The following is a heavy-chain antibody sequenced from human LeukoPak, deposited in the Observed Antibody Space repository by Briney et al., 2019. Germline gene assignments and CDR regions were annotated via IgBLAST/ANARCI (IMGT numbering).Heavy chain of an antibody. Sequence: PSETLSLTCTVSGDSLNSYYWTWIRQSPGEGLHWIGYVFYSGSSNYNASLRSRVAISVDTSKNQFSLKLTSVTAADTAVYYCAGRAARFFDYWGQGILVTVSS. CDR1: GDSLNSYY. V-gene: IGHV4-59*01. J-gene: IGHJ4*02. CDR3: AGRAARFFDY. D-gene: IGHD6-25*01. CDR2: VFYSGSS.